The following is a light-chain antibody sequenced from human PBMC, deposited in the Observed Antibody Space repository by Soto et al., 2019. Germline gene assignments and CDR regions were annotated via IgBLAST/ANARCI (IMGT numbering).Light chain of an antibody. CDR1: QSIRSW. CDR2: DAY. V-gene: IGKV1-5*01. Sequence: DIQMTQSPPILSASVGDRVTITCRASQSIRSWLAWYQQKPGKAPKLLIYDAYSLESGVPSRFSSRRSGTEFTLTIACLLPEDFATYCCQQYESYSPLTFGGGTKVEIK. J-gene: IGKJ4*01. CDR3: QQYESYSPLT.